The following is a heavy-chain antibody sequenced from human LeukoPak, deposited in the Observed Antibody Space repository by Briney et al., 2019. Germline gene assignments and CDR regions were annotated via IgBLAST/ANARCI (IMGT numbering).Heavy chain of an antibody. Sequence: SETLSLTCTVSGGSISSYYWSWIRQPAGKGLEWIGRIYTGGSTNYNPSLKSRVTMSVDTSKKQFSLKLSSVTAADTAVYYCARVRGSSGSYEYYHYMDVWGKGTTVTISS. CDR2: IYTGGST. CDR3: ARVRGSSGSYEYYHYMDV. J-gene: IGHJ6*03. D-gene: IGHD1-26*01. V-gene: IGHV4-4*07. CDR1: GGSISSYY.